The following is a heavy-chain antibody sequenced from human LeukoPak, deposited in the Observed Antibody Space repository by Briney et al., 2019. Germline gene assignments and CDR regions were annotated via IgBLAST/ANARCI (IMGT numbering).Heavy chain of an antibody. CDR1: GYTFTSYA. Sequence: ASVKVSCKASGYTFTSYAMNWVRQAPGQGLEWMGWINPNSGGTNYAQKFQGRVTMTRDTSISTAYMELSRLRSDDTAVYYCAKAAQMITFGGVIVHRYYFDYWGQGTLVTVSS. CDR3: AKAAQMITFGGVIVHRYYFDY. CDR2: INPNSGGT. D-gene: IGHD3-16*02. V-gene: IGHV1-2*02. J-gene: IGHJ4*02.